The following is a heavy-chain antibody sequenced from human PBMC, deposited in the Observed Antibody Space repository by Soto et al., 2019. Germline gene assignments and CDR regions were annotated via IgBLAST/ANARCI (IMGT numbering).Heavy chain of an antibody. V-gene: IGHV4-31*03. CDR3: ARVAPLRYFDYGMGV. CDR1: GGSISSGGYY. D-gene: IGHD3-9*01. CDR2: IYYSGST. J-gene: IGHJ6*02. Sequence: SSETLSLTCTVSGGSISSGGYYWSWIRQHPGKGLEWIGYIYYSGSTYYNPSLKSRVTISVDTSKNQFSLKLSSVTAADTAVYYCARVAPLRYFDYGMGVWGQGTTVTVSS.